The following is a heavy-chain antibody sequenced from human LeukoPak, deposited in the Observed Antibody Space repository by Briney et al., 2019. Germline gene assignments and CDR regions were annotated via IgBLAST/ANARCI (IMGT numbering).Heavy chain of an antibody. V-gene: IGHV3-30*02. D-gene: IGHD3-16*02. CDR2: IRYDGSNK. CDR1: GFTFSSYG. CDR3: ARATHYDYVWGSYPPPFDY. Sequence: GGSLRLSCAASGFTFSSYGMHWVRQAPGKGLEWVAFIRYDGSNKYYADSVKGRFTISRDNSKNTLYLQMNSLRAEDTAVYYCARATHYDYVWGSYPPPFDYWGQGTLVTVSS. J-gene: IGHJ4*02.